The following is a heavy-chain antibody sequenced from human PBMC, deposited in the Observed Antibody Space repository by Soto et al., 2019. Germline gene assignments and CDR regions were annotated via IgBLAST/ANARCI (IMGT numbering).Heavy chain of an antibody. CDR2: LYWDDDK. D-gene: IGHD7-27*01. CDR3: ARTSVNWGSRGLVDY. Sequence: QITLKESGPTLVKPTQTLTLTCTFSWFSLSTSGAGVGWIRQPPGKALEWLAFLYWDDDKRYSPSLKSRLTITKDTSKNQVLLTMTNMDPVDTATYYCARTSVNWGSRGLVDYWGQGTLVTVAS. CDR1: WFSLSTSGAG. J-gene: IGHJ4*02. V-gene: IGHV2-5*02.